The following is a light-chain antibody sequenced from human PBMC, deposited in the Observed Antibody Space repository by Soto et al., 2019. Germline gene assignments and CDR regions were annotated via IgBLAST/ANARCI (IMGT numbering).Light chain of an antibody. Sequence: EIVMTQSPGTLSVSPGERATLSCRASHSVSNNLAWYQQKVGQSPRLLIYDASTRATGVPGRFSGSGSGTQFTLTISSLLPEDFAVYYCQQYRDWPETFCQGTKVEIK. J-gene: IGKJ1*01. CDR1: HSVSNN. CDR3: QQYRDWPET. V-gene: IGKV3-15*01. CDR2: DAS.